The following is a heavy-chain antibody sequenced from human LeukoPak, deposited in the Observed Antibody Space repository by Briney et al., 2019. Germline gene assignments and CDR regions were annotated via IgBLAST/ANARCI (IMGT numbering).Heavy chain of an antibody. CDR2: IWYDGSNK. V-gene: IGHV3-33*06. CDR1: GFTFSSYG. CDR3: AKDLAYCSGGSCYSFNFDY. J-gene: IGHJ4*02. Sequence: LAGGSLRLSCAASGFTFSSYGMHWVRQAPGKGLEWVAVIWYDGSNKYYADSVKGRFTISRDNSKNTLYLQMNSLRAEDTAVYYCAKDLAYCSGGSCYSFNFDYWGQGTLVTVSS. D-gene: IGHD2-15*01.